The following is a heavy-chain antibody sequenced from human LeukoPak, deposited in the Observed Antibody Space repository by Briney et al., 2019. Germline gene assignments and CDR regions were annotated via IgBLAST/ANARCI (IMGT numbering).Heavy chain of an antibody. CDR1: GFTFSSYA. CDR2: ISYDGSNK. V-gene: IGHV3-30-3*01. D-gene: IGHD3-10*01. J-gene: IGHJ4*02. CDR3: ARIDIYYYGSGSYYNSFDY. Sequence: GGSLRLSCAASGFTFSSYAMHWVRQAPGKGLEWVAVISYDGSNKYYADSVKGRFTISRDNSKNTLYLQMNSLRAEDTAVYYCARIDIYYYGSGSYYNSFDYWGQGTLVTVSS.